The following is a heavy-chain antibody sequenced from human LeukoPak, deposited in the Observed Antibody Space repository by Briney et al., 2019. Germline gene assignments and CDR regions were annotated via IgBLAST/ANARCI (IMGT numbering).Heavy chain of an antibody. CDR1: GGSISSYY. Sequence: PSETLSLTCTVSGGSISSYYWSWIRQPPGKGLEWIGYIYHSGSTYYNPSLTSRVTISVDRSKNQFSLNLSSVTAADTAVYYCARADNWNLYWYFDLWGRGTLVTVSS. D-gene: IGHD1-20*01. CDR2: IYHSGST. J-gene: IGHJ2*01. V-gene: IGHV4-59*12. CDR3: ARADNWNLYWYFDL.